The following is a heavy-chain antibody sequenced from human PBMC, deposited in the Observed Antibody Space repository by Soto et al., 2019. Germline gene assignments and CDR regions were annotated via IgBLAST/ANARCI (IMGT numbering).Heavy chain of an antibody. CDR1: GFTFSSYG. Sequence: GGSLRLSCAASGFTFSSYGMHWVRQAPGKGLEWVAVISYDGSNKYYADSVKGRFTISRDNSKNTLYLQMNSLRAEDTAVYYCAKDRKGYSYGYYYGMDVWGQGTTVTVSS. D-gene: IGHD5-18*01. CDR3: AKDRKGYSYGYYYGMDV. V-gene: IGHV3-30*18. J-gene: IGHJ6*02. CDR2: ISYDGSNK.